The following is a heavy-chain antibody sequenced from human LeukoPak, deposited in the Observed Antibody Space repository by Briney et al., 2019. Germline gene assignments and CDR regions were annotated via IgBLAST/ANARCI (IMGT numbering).Heavy chain of an antibody. Sequence: ASVKVSCKASGYTFTSYGISWVRQAPGQGLEWMGWISAYNGNTNYAQKFQGRVTMTRDTSISTAYMELSSLRSEDTAVYYCARSKRAVFGPDPWGQGTLVTVSS. V-gene: IGHV1-18*01. D-gene: IGHD3-16*01. CDR3: ARSKRAVFGPDP. CDR1: GYTFTSYG. CDR2: ISAYNGNT. J-gene: IGHJ5*02.